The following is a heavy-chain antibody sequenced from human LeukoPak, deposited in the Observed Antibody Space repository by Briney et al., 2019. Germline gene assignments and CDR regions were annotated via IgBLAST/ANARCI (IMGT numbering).Heavy chain of an antibody. Sequence: PSETLSLTCAVYGGSFSGYYWSWIRQTPGKGLEWIGEINHSGSTNYNPSLKSRVTISVDTSKNQFSLKLSSVTAADTAVYYCARGRVTYYDFWSGYSRTHYFDYWGQGTLVTVSS. CDR3: ARGRVTYYDFWSGYSRTHYFDY. CDR1: GGSFSGYY. J-gene: IGHJ4*02. V-gene: IGHV4-34*01. D-gene: IGHD3-3*01. CDR2: INHSGST.